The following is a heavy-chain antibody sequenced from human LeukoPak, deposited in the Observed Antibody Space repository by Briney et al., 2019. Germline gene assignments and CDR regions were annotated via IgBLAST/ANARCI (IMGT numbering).Heavy chain of an antibody. CDR1: GGAISSYY. J-gene: IGHJ2*01. D-gene: IGHD3-3*01. Sequence: SETLSLTGSVAGGAISSYYWGWIRHPAGKGLERIGYIYYSGSTNYNPSLKSRVTISVDTSKNQFSLKLSSVTAADTAVYYCARDYYDFWSGWNSVWYFDLWGRGTLVTVSS. CDR3: ARDYYDFWSGWNSVWYFDL. CDR2: IYYSGST. V-gene: IGHV4-59*01.